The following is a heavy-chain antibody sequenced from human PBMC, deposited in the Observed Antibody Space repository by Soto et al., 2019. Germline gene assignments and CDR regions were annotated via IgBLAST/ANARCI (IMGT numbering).Heavy chain of an antibody. Sequence: GGSLRLSCAASGFTFSRYAMHWIRQAPGKGLEWVAVISYDGSNKYYADSVKGRFTISRDNSKNTLYLQMNSLRAEDTAVYYCARDLFTMPLGSATNTSENWGQGTLVTVSS. CDR1: GFTFSRYA. D-gene: IGHD3-10*01. J-gene: IGHJ4*02. V-gene: IGHV3-30-3*01. CDR2: ISYDGSNK. CDR3: ARDLFTMPLGSATNTSEN.